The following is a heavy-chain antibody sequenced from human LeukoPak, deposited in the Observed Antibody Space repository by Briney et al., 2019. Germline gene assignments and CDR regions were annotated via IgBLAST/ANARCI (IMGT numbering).Heavy chain of an antibody. CDR3: TRYNNDHFDY. J-gene: IGHJ4*02. V-gene: IGHV3-33*01. CDR1: GFTFGGYG. D-gene: IGHD1-14*01. CDR2: IAYDGSRA. Sequence: AGGSLRLSCAGSGFTFGGYGMHWFRQTPGKGLEWVAVIAYDGSRAFYADSGKGRFTISRDNSKNTMSVQMDDLRAEDTAVYYCTRYNNDHFDYWGQGTLVTVSS.